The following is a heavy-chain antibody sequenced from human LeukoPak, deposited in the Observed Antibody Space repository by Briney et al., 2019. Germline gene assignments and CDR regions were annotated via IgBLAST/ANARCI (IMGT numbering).Heavy chain of an antibody. J-gene: IGHJ4*02. D-gene: IGHD2-21*02. CDR3: AKDLGDFSLGYFDY. Sequence: GGSLRATFAASGFTFSSYTMNWVRLAPGMGLGWVSSISISSSYIYYADSVKGRCTISRDNAKNSLYLQMNSLGAEDTAVYYCAKDLGDFSLGYFDYWGQGTLVTVSS. CDR2: ISISSSYI. CDR1: GFTFSSYT. V-gene: IGHV3-21*01.